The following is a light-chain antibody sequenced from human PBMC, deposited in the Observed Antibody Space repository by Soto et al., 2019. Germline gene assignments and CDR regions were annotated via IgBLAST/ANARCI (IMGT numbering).Light chain of an antibody. Sequence: QSALTQPRSVSGSPGQSVTISCTGTSSDVGGYNYVSWYQQYAGKTPKLLIYDVSKRPSGVLDRFSGSKSGNTASLSISGLQAEDEADYYCCSYAGTYTEVFGGGTKVTVL. CDR2: DVS. V-gene: IGLV2-11*01. J-gene: IGLJ2*01. CDR3: CSYAGTYTEV. CDR1: SSDVGGYNY.